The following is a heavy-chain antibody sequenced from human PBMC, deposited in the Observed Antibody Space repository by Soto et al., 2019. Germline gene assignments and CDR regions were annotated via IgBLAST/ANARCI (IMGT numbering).Heavy chain of an antibody. CDR3: ARESPYGSGSYYDY. CDR1: GGSISSGDYY. V-gene: IGHV4-30-4*01. Sequence: SETLSLTCTVSGGSISSGDYYWSWIRQPPGKGLEWIGYIYYSGSTYYNPSLKSRVTISVDTSKNQFSLKLSSVTAADTAVYYCARESPYGSGSYYDYWGQGTLVTVSS. D-gene: IGHD3-10*01. J-gene: IGHJ4*02. CDR2: IYYSGST.